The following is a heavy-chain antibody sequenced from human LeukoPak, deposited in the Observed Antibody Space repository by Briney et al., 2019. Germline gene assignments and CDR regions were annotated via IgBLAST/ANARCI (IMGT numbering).Heavy chain of an antibody. V-gene: IGHV3-23*01. CDR2: ISGSGGST. Sequence: GGSLKLSCAASGFTFSSFAMSWVRQAPGKGLEWVSTISGSGGSTYYADSVKGRFTISRDNSKDTLYLQMNSLRAEDTAVYYCAKVFPYYDSSGRYFDYWGQGTLVTVSS. D-gene: IGHD3-22*01. CDR3: AKVFPYYDSSGRYFDY. J-gene: IGHJ4*02. CDR1: GFTFSSFA.